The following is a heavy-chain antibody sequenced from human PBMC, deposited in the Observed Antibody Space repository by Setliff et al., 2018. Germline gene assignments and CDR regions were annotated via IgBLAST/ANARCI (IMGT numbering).Heavy chain of an antibody. CDR1: GYTFTSYG. V-gene: IGHV1-18*01. D-gene: IGHD3-3*01. J-gene: IGHJ6*03. CDR2: ISAYNGNT. CDR3: ARVSPYYDFWSGYYGDVLWGYMDV. Sequence: ASVKVSCKASGYTFTSYGISWVRQAPGQGLEWMGWISAYNGNTNYAQKLQGRVTMTTDTSTSTAYMELRSLRSDDTAVYYCARVSPYYDFWSGYYGDVLWGYMDVWGKGTTVT.